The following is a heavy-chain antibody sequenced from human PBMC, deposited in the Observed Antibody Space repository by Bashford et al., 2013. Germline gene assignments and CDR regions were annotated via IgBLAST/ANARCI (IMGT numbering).Heavy chain of an antibody. CDR3: ARNKTSVLDGRPDRHAFDL. V-gene: IGHV4-39*01. Sequence: FYNPSLKSRVIMSVDTSKNQFSLEMSSVTAADTAVYYCARNKTSVLDGRPDRHAFDLWGQGTMVTVSS. J-gene: IGHJ3*01. D-gene: IGHD4-17*01.